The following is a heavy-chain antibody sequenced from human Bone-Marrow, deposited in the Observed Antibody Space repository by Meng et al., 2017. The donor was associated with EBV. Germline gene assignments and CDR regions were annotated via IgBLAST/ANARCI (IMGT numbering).Heavy chain of an antibody. V-gene: IGHV4-34*01. J-gene: IGHJ4*02. CDR2: INHSGST. CDR1: GGYFSGYY. Sequence: HVPLQQWGAGLLKPSETLSLTCAVYGGYFSGYYWSWIRQPPGKGLEWIGEINHSGSTNYNPSLKSRVTISVDTSKNQFSLKLSSVTAADTAVYYCARGGIFGVAIFDYWGQGTLVTVSS. D-gene: IGHD3-3*01. CDR3: ARGGIFGVAIFDY.